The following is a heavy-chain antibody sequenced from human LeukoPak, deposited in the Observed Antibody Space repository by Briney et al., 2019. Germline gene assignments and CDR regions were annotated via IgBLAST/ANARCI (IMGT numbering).Heavy chain of an antibody. CDR1: GYTFTSYD. CDR2: MNPNSGNT. V-gene: IGHV1-8*01. D-gene: IGHD2-2*01. J-gene: IGHJ4*02. Sequence: ASVKVSCKASGYTFTSYDINWVRQATGQGLEWMGWMNPNSGNTGYAQKFQGRVTMTRDTSTSTVYMELSSLRSEDTAVYYCARDPAIVVVPAAPRRHFDYWGQGTLVTVSS. CDR3: ARDPAIVVVPAAPRRHFDY.